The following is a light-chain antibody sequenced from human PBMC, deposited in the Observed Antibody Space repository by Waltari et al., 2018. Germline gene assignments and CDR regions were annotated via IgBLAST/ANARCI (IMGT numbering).Light chain of an antibody. Sequence: QSVLTQPPSASGTPGQRVTISCSGSSSSIGSNTVNWYQQLPGTAPKLLIYSNSEGPSGVPGRFAGSKSGTSASLAISGLQSEDEADYYCAAWDDSLNGVVFGGGTKLAVL. CDR3: AAWDDSLNGVV. V-gene: IGLV1-44*01. J-gene: IGLJ2*01. CDR1: SSSIGSNT. CDR2: SNS.